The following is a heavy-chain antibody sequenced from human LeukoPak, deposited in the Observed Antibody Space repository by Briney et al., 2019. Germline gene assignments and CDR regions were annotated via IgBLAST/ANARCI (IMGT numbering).Heavy chain of an antibody. J-gene: IGHJ3*02. CDR1: GGTFSSYA. D-gene: IGHD2-8*01. V-gene: IGHV1-69*04. Sequence: ASVKVSCKSSGGTFSSYAISWVRQAPGQGLEWMGRIIPILGIANYAQKFQGRVTITADKSTSTAYMELSSLRSEDTAVYYCARDYAILHAFDIWGQGTMVTVSS. CDR2: IIPILGIA. CDR3: ARDYAILHAFDI.